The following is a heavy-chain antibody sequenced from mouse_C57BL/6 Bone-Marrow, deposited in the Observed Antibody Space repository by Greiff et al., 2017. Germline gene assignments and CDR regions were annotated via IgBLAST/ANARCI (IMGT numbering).Heavy chain of an antibody. CDR1: GYTFTSYW. D-gene: IGHD2-4*01. J-gene: IGHJ3*01. V-gene: IGHV1-69*01. CDR2: IDPSDSYT. Sequence: QVQLKQPGAELVMPGASVKLSCKASGYTFTSYWMHWVKQRPGQGLEWIGEIDPSDSYTNYNQKFKGKSTLTVDKSSSTAYMQLSSLTSEDSAVYYCASYDYDGRGFAYWGQGTLVTVSA. CDR3: ASYDYDGRGFAY.